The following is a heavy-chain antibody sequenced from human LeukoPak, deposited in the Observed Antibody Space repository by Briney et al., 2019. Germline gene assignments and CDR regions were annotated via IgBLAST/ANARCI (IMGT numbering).Heavy chain of an antibody. J-gene: IGHJ4*02. CDR1: GFTFTTNA. D-gene: IGHD4-17*01. CDR2: INNSGTDT. V-gene: IGHV3-23*01. Sequence: GGSLRLSCAASGFTFTTNAMTWVRQAPGKGLEWVSSINNSGTDTYYEDSVKGRFTISRDNSKNTLFLHINSLSAEDTAVYYCAAAVNTGRAEHYWGQGTLVTVSS. CDR3: AAAVNTGRAEHY.